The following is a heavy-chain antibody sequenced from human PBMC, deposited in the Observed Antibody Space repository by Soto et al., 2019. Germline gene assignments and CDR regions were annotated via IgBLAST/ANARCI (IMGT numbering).Heavy chain of an antibody. CDR2: IYYSGST. V-gene: IGHV4-61*01. Sequence: SETLSLTCTVSGGSVSSGSYYWSWIRQPPGKGLEWIGHIYYSGSTNYNPSFKSRVTIAVDTSKNQFSLKLSSVTAADTAVYYCARYIVVVPAARSNWFDPWGQGTLVTVSS. D-gene: IGHD2-2*01. CDR1: GGSVSSGSYY. J-gene: IGHJ5*02. CDR3: ARYIVVVPAARSNWFDP.